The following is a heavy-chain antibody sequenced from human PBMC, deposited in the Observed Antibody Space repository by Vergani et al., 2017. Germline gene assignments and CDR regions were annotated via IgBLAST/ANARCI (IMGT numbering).Heavy chain of an antibody. Sequence: QVQLVQSGAEVKKPGASVKVSCKASGYTFTSYAMHWVRQAPGQRLEWMGWINAGNGNTKYSQKFQGRVTITRDTSASTAYMELSSLRSEDTAVYYCARGSIAMAGMISHWGQGTLVTVSS. CDR1: GYTFTSYA. J-gene: IGHJ4*02. CDR3: ARGSIAMAGMISH. V-gene: IGHV1-3*01. D-gene: IGHD6-19*01. CDR2: INAGNGNT.